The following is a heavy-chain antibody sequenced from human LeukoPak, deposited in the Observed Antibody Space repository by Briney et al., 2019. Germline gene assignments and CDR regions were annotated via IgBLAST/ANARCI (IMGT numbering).Heavy chain of an antibody. V-gene: IGHV4-4*02. Sequence: SETLSLTCAVSGASIASHSWWSWVRQPPGKGLEWIGEINHSGSTNYNPSLKSRVTISVDTSKNQFSLKLSSVTAADTAVYYCARVRRRDYYDSSGYLFDYWGQGTLVTVSS. CDR3: ARVRRRDYYDSSGYLFDY. D-gene: IGHD3-22*01. CDR2: INHSGST. J-gene: IGHJ4*02. CDR1: GASIASHSW.